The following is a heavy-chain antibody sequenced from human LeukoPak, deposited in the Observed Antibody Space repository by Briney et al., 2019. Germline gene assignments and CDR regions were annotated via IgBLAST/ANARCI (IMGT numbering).Heavy chain of an antibody. CDR1: GFTFSHYG. V-gene: IGHV3-33*01. J-gene: IGHJ4*02. CDR3: ARANFRNDYGDFVFDY. D-gene: IGHD4-17*01. CDR2: IWYDGNKK. Sequence: GGSLGLSCAASGFTFSHYGMHWVRQAPGKGLEWVAVIWYDGNKKYYADSVKGQFTVSRDNSKDTLYLQMNSLRAEDTAVYYCARANFRNDYGDFVFDYWGQGTLVTVSS.